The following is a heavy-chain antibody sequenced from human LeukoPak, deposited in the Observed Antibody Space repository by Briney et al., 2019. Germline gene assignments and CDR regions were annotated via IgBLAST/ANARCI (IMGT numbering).Heavy chain of an antibody. V-gene: IGHV1-69-2*01. CDR2: VDPEDGET. CDR1: GYTFTDYY. J-gene: IGHJ4*02. CDR3: ATDNAQLLSLRR. D-gene: IGHD2-2*01. Sequence: ASVNVSCKVSGYTFTDYYMHWVQQAPGKGLEWMGLVDPEDGETIYVEKFQGRVTITADTSTDTAYMELSSLRSEDTAVYYCATDNAQLLSLRRWGQGTLVTVSS.